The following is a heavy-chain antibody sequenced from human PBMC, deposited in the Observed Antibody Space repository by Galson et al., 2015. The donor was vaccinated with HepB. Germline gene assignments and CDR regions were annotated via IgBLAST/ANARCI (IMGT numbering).Heavy chain of an antibody. CDR1: GYSFSTYG. CDR2: ISAYNGKT. V-gene: IGHV1-18*01. CDR3: ARAYYDFWSGTTDYYMDV. J-gene: IGHJ6*03. D-gene: IGHD3-3*01. Sequence: SVKVSCKASGYSFSTYGISWVRQAPGQGLEWMGWISAYNGKTNYAQSFQGRVTMTTDTSTNRAYMELRSLTSDDTAVYYCARAYYDFWSGTTDYYMDVWGKGTTVTVSS.